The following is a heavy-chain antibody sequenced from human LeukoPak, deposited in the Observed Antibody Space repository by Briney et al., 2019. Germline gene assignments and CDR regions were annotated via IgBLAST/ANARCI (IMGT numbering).Heavy chain of an antibody. CDR3: ARGYCSGGSCPTGFDY. D-gene: IGHD2-15*01. J-gene: IGHJ4*02. CDR2: IIPIFGTA. Sequence: ASVKVSCKASGGIFSGYAISWVRQAPGQGLEWMGAIIPIFGTANYAQKFQGRVTITADESTSTAYMELSSLRSEDTAVYSCARGYCSGGSCPTGFDYWGQGTLVTVSS. V-gene: IGHV1-69*13. CDR1: GGIFSGYA.